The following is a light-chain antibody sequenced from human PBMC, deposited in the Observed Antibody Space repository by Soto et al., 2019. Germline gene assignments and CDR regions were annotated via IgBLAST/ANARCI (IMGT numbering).Light chain of an antibody. V-gene: IGKV1-5*03. Sequence: DIQMTQSPSTLAASVGDRVTITGRASQSIGAWLAWYQQKPGKAPKLLIHKATSLEGGVPSRFSGSGSVTDFTLTISSLQLDDFATDYCQHYSCYAQYTVGQATKLEIK. CDR3: QHYSCYAQYT. CDR1: QSIGAW. CDR2: KAT. J-gene: IGKJ2*01.